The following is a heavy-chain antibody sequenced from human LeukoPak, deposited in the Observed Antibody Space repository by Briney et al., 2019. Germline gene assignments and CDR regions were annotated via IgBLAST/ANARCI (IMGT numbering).Heavy chain of an antibody. CDR3: ARSYDSSGYYATCDY. J-gene: IGHJ4*02. Sequence: ASVKVSCKASGYPFTGYYLHWVRQAPGQGLEWMGWINPNSGFTNYAQKFQGRVTMTRDTSISTAYMELSRLRSDDTAVYYCARSYDSSGYYATCDYWGQGTLVTVSS. V-gene: IGHV1-2*02. CDR2: INPNSGFT. D-gene: IGHD3-22*01. CDR1: GYPFTGYY.